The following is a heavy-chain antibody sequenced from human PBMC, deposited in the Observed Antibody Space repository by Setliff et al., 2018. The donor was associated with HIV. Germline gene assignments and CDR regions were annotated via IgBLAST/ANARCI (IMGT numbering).Heavy chain of an antibody. CDR1: GGSISSYY. J-gene: IGHJ3*02. CDR3: ARNPCSGGSCPDAFDI. CDR2: IYYSGST. Sequence: NPSETLSLTCTVSGGSISSYYWSWIRQPPGKGLEWIGHIYYSGSTNYSPSLKSRVTISVDTSKNQFSLKLSSVTAADTAVYYCARNPCSGGSCPDAFDIWGQGTMVTV. D-gene: IGHD2-15*01. V-gene: IGHV4-59*01.